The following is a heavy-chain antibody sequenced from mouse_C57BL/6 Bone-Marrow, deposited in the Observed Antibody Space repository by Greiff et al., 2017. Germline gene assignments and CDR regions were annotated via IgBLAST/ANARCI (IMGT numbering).Heavy chain of an antibody. D-gene: IGHD1-1*01. Sequence: VQLQQPGAVLVKPGASVKLSCKASGYTFTSYWMQWVKQRPGQGLEWIGEIDPSDSYTNYNQKFKGKATLTVDTSSSTAYMQLSSLTSEDSAVYYCAREDTTDAYWGQGTLVTVSA. V-gene: IGHV1-50*01. CDR1: GYTFTSYW. J-gene: IGHJ3*01. CDR2: IDPSDSYT. CDR3: AREDTTDAY.